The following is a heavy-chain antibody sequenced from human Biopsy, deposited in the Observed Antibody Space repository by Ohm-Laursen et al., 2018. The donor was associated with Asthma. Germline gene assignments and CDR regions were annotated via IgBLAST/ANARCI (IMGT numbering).Heavy chain of an antibody. CDR3: ARDLLPASHLGELSEGFDY. J-gene: IGHJ4*02. CDR2: ISYDGSNK. Sequence: SLRLSCAASGFPFSSYGMHWVRQAPGKGLEWVAVISYDGSNKYYADSVKGRFTISRDNSKNTLYLQMNSLRAEDTAVYYFARDLLPASHLGELSEGFDYWGQGTLVTVSS. CDR1: GFPFSSYG. D-gene: IGHD3-16*02. V-gene: IGHV3-30*03.